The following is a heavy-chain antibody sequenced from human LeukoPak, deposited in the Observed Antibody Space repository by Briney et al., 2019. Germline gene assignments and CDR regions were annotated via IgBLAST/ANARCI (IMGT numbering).Heavy chain of an antibody. CDR1: GGSISSYY. J-gene: IGHJ4*02. CDR3: ASSGQGPRRGNYFDY. Sequence: PSETLSLTCTVSGGSISSYYWSWIRQPPGKGLEWIGYIYYSGSTNYNPSLKSRVTISVDTSKNQFSLKLSSVTAADTAVYYCASSGQGPRRGNYFDYWGQGTLVTVSS. D-gene: IGHD3-16*01. V-gene: IGHV4-59*01. CDR2: IYYSGST.